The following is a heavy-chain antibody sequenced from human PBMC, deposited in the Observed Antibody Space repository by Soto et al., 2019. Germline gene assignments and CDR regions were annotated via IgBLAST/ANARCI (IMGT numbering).Heavy chain of an antibody. D-gene: IGHD6-6*01. CDR3: ADSSSAAYYYYYGMDV. CDR1: GFTFSSYA. CDR2: ISGSGGST. J-gene: IGHJ6*02. Sequence: PGGSLRLSCAASGFTFSSYATSWVRQAPGKGLEWVSAISGSGGSTYYADSVKGRFTISRDNSKNTLYLQMNSLRAEDTAVYYCADSSSAAYYYYYGMDVWGQGTTVTVSS. V-gene: IGHV3-23*01.